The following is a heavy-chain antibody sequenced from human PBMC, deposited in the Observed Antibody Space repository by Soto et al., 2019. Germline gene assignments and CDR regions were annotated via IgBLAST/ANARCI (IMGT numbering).Heavy chain of an antibody. Sequence: SETLSLTCTVSGGSITSGGNYWSWIRQHPGKGLEWIGDTYSSGSTFYNPSLRSRVTISLDTSKNQFSLSLRSLTAADTAVYYCARSREFDYWSQGTLVTVSS. CDR2: TYSSGST. CDR1: GGSITSGGNY. J-gene: IGHJ4*02. CDR3: ARSREFDY. V-gene: IGHV4-31*03.